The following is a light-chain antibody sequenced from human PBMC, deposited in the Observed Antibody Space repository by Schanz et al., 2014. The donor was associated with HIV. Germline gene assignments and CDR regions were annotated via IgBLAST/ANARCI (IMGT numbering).Light chain of an antibody. V-gene: IGKV3-15*01. CDR1: QSVSSSY. CDR2: RAS. CDR3: QEYNNWHS. Sequence: EIVLTQSPGTLSLSPGERATLSCKASQSVSSSYLAWYQQKPGQAPRLLVYRASTRATGIPARFSGGGSGTSFTLTISSLQSEDSAVYHCQEYNNWHSFGQGTKLEIK. J-gene: IGKJ2*01.